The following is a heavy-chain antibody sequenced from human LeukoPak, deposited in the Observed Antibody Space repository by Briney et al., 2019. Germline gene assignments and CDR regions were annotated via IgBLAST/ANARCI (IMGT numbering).Heavy chain of an antibody. D-gene: IGHD3-10*01. J-gene: IGHJ4*02. CDR3: AKDIGSQSLYYYGSGSFRYFDY. Sequence: GGSLRLSCAASGFTVSSNYMSWVRQAPGKGLEWVSGISWNSGSIGYADSVKGRFTISRDNAKNSLYLQMNSLRAEDTALYYCAKDIGSQSLYYYGSGSFRYFDYWGQGTLVTVSS. CDR2: ISWNSGSI. V-gene: IGHV3-9*01. CDR1: GFTVSSNY.